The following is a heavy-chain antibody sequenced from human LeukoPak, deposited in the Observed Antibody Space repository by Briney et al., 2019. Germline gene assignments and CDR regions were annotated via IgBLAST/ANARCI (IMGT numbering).Heavy chain of an antibody. J-gene: IGHJ3*02. V-gene: IGHV3-33*06. CDR3: VKATGATFYDSFDI. Sequence: GGSLRLSCPASGFTFSSYAIHWVRQAPGKGLEWVALIWYDGRNKYYADSVKGRFTISRDNSKNTLYLQMNSLRVEDSAAYYCVKATGATFYDSFDIWGQGTMVAVSS. CDR2: IWYDGRNK. CDR1: GFTFSSYA. D-gene: IGHD1-26*01.